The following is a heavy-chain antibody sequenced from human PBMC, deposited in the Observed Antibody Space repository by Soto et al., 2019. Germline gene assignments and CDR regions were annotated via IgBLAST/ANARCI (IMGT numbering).Heavy chain of an antibody. CDR2: INPNSGGT. CDR3: ARVHYDSSGYEGSSDAFDI. D-gene: IGHD3-22*01. V-gene: IGHV1-2*04. CDR1: GYTFTGYY. Sequence: GASVKVSCKASGYTFTGYYMHWVRQAPGQGLEWMGWINPNSGGTNYAQKFQGWVTMTRDTSISTAYMELSRPRSDDTAVYYCARVHYDSSGYEGSSDAFDIWGQGTMVTVSS. J-gene: IGHJ3*02.